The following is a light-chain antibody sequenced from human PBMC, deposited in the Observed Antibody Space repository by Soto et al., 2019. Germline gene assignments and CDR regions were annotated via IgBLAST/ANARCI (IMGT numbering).Light chain of an antibody. J-gene: IGKJ1*01. V-gene: IGKV1-39*01. CDR1: QSISSY. CDR3: QHYNSYSEA. CDR2: TAS. Sequence: SPLSLTAPVRDRVTITCRASQSISSYLNWYQQNPGKAPKLLIYTASSLQSGVPSRFSGSGSGTDFTLTISSLQPEDFATYYCQHYNSYSEAFGRGTKVDIK.